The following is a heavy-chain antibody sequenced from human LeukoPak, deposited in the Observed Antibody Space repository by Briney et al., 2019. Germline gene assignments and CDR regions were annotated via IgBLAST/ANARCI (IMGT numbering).Heavy chain of an antibody. Sequence: GGSLRLSCAASGFTFSSYSMNWVRQAPGKGLEWVSYISSSSSTIYYADSVKGRFTISRDNAKNSLYLQMNSLRAEDTAVYYCARGKGYSSGVTDVWGKGTTVTVSS. CDR3: ARGKGYSSGVTDV. CDR2: ISSSSSTI. V-gene: IGHV3-48*01. D-gene: IGHD6-19*01. CDR1: GFTFSSYS. J-gene: IGHJ6*04.